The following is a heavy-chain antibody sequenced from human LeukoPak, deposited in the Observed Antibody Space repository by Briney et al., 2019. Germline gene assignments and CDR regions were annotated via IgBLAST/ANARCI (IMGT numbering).Heavy chain of an antibody. CDR1: GFTFDDYA. J-gene: IGHJ6*03. Sequence: GGSLRLSCAASGFTFDDYAMHWVRQAPGKGLEWVSGISWNSGSIGYADSVKGRFTISRDNAKNSLYLQMNSLRAEDTALYYCARGGYSGYGLDYYYYYMDVWGKGTTVTVSS. CDR3: ARGGYSGYGLDYYYYYMDV. V-gene: IGHV3-9*01. CDR2: ISWNSGSI. D-gene: IGHD5-12*01.